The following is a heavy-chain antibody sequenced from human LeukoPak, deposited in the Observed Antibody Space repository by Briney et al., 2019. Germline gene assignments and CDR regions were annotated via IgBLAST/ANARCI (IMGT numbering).Heavy chain of an antibody. CDR2: IRDDGSDK. J-gene: IGHJ4*02. CDR3: ARDSEYDFWSGYPLGYFDY. CDR1: GITFNSYG. Sequence: PGGSLRLSCAASGITFNSYGMHWVRQAPGKGLEWVAFIRDDGSDKYYADSVKGRFTISRDNAKNSLYLQMNSLRAEDTAVYYCARDSEYDFWSGYPLGYFDYWGQGTLVTVSS. D-gene: IGHD3-3*01. V-gene: IGHV3-30*02.